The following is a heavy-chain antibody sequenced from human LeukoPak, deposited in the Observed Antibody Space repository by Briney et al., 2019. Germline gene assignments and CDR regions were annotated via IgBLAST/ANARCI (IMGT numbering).Heavy chain of an antibody. J-gene: IGHJ3*02. V-gene: IGHV1-2*02. D-gene: IGHD3-10*01. CDR1: GYTYTGYY. CDR3: AGPTTYYYGSGSYGGDAFDI. Sequence: ASVKVSSKASGYTYTGYYMHWVRQAPGQGLEWMGWINPNSGGRNYAQKFQGRVTMTRDTSISTAYMELSRLRSDDTAVYYCAGPTTYYYGSGSYGGDAFDIWGQGTMVTVSS. CDR2: INPNSGGR.